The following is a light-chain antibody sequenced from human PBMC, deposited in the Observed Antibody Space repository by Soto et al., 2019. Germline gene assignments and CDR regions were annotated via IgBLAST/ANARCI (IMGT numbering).Light chain of an antibody. CDR3: QQSYSTLWG. CDR1: QSISSY. Sequence: DIQMTQSPSSLSASVGDRVTITCRASQSISSYLNWYQQKPGKAPKLLIYAASSLQSGVPLRFSGSGSGTDFTLTISSLQPEDFATYYCQQSYSTLWGFGQGTKVEIK. J-gene: IGKJ1*01. CDR2: AAS. V-gene: IGKV1-39*01.